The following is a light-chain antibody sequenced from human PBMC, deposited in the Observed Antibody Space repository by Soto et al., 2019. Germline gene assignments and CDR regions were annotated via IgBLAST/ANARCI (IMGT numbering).Light chain of an antibody. CDR3: QTWGTGIPWV. V-gene: IGLV4-69*01. J-gene: IGLJ3*02. Sequence: QLVLTQSPSASDSLGASVKLTCTLSSGHSSYAIAWHQQQPEKGPRYLMKLNSDGSHSKGDGIPDRFSGSISGAERYLTISSLQSEDEADYYCQTWGTGIPWVFGGGTKLTVL. CDR2: LNSDGSH. CDR1: SGHSSYA.